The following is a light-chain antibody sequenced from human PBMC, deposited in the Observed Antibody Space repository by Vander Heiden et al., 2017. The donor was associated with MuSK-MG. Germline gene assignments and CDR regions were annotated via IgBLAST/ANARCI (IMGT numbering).Light chain of an antibody. CDR1: QGISSY. V-gene: IGKV1-9*01. CDR2: AAS. Sequence: IPFTPSPSVLSASVGDRVTITCRASQGISSYLAWYQQKAGKAPRLLIYAASTLQSGVPSRFSGSGSGTEFTLTISSLQPEDFATYYCQQHNNYPPTFGGGTKVENK. J-gene: IGKJ4*01. CDR3: QQHNNYPPT.